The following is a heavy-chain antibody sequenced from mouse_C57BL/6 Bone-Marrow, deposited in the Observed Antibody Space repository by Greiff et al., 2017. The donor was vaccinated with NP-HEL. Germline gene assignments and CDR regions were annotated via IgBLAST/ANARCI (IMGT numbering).Heavy chain of an antibody. CDR1: GYTFTSYW. J-gene: IGHJ2*01. D-gene: IGHD4-1*02. Sequence: QVQLQQPGAELVKPGASVKMSCKASGYTFTSYWITWVKQRPGQGLEWIGDIYPGSGSTNYNEKFKSKATLTVDTSSSTAYMQLSSLTSEDSAVYYCARSGGPTDYVDYWGQGTTLTVSS. V-gene: IGHV1-55*01. CDR3: ARSGGPTDYVDY. CDR2: IYPGSGST.